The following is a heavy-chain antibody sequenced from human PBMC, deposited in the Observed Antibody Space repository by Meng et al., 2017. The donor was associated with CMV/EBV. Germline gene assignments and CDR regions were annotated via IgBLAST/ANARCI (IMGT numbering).Heavy chain of an antibody. V-gene: IGHV3-53*01. Sequence: DVPLVESGGGSIQPGGSLRLSCAASGFTVSNNYMRWFRQAPGKGLEWVSLIYSEGTTDYADSVKGRFTISRDNSKNTLYLQMNSLRAEDTAVYYCARDGNYHGVWGQGTLVTVSS. D-gene: IGHD1-7*01. CDR1: GFTVSNNY. CDR3: ARDGNYHGV. CDR2: IYSEGTT. J-gene: IGHJ4*02.